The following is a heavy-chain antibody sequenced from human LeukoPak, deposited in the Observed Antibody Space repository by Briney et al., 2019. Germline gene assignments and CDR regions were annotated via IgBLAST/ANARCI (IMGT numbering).Heavy chain of an antibody. CDR2: IYHSGST. J-gene: IGHJ4*02. CDR1: GYSISSGYY. V-gene: IGHV4-38-2*02. Sequence: SETLSLTCTVSGYSISSGYYWGWIRQPPGKGLEWIGSIYHSGSTHYNPSLKSRVTMSVDTSKNQFSLKLSSVTAADTAVYYCARDDGFWGYYFDYWGQGTLVTVSS. CDR3: ARDDGFWGYYFDY. D-gene: IGHD3-16*01.